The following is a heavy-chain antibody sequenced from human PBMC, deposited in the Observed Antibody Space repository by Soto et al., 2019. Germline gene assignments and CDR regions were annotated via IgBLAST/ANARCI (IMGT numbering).Heavy chain of an antibody. D-gene: IGHD3-10*01. CDR2: MNPNSGNT. Sequence: ASVKVSCKASGYTFTSYDINWVRQATGHGLEWMGWMNPNSGNTGYAQKFQGRVTMTRNTSISTAYMELSSLRSEDTAVYYCAREHYGSGSLRNDAFDIWGQGTMVTVSS. CDR1: GYTFTSYD. CDR3: AREHYGSGSLRNDAFDI. V-gene: IGHV1-8*01. J-gene: IGHJ3*02.